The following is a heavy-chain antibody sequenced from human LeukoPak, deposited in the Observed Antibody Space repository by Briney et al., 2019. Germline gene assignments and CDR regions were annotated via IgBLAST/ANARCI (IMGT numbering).Heavy chain of an antibody. J-gene: IGHJ3*02. CDR2: IIPIFGTA. CDR1: GGTFSSYA. CDR3: ARDSEMATMLHI. Sequence: SVKVSCKASGGTFSSYAISWVRQAPGQGLEWMGGIIPIFGTANYAQKFQGRVTITADESTSTAYMELSSLRSEDTAVYYCARDSEMATMLHIWGQGIMVTVSS. D-gene: IGHD5-24*01. V-gene: IGHV1-69*01.